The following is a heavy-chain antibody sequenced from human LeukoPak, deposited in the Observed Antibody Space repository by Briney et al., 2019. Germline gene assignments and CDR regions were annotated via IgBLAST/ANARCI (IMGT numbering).Heavy chain of an antibody. CDR3: ARISSSNWYDERGAFDV. J-gene: IGHJ3*01. CDR2: VYYTGRT. D-gene: IGHD6-13*01. CDR1: GGSISRYY. V-gene: IGHV4-59*01. Sequence: SETLSLTCSVSGGSISRYYWTWIRQPPGKGLEGIGFVYYTGRTNYIPSRKSRVTISVDTCKNQLSMKLRSVTAADTAVYYCARISSSNWYDERGAFDVWGQGTMVTVSP.